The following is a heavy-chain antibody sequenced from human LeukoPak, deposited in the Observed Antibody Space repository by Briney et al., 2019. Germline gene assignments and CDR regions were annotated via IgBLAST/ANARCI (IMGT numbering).Heavy chain of an antibody. Sequence: GGSLRLSCASSGFTFSSYWMHWVRQAPGKGLVWVSRINSDGSSTSCADSVEGRCTISRDNAQNTLYLQMNSLRAEDTAVYYCARGYYYDSSGYSRYWGQGTLVTVSS. CDR3: ARGYYYDSSGYSRY. CDR1: GFTFSSYW. J-gene: IGHJ4*02. V-gene: IGHV3-74*01. D-gene: IGHD3-22*01. CDR2: INSDGSST.